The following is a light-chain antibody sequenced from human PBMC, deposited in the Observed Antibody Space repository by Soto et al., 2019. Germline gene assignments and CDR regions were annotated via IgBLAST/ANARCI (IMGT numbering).Light chain of an antibody. Sequence: EIVWTQSPGTLSLSPGERATLSCRASQSVSSSYLAWYQQKPGKAPRLLIYGASSRATGIPDRFSGSGSGTDFTLTISSLEPEDFAVYYCQQYGSSLFTFGPGTKVDIK. CDR1: QSVSSSY. J-gene: IGKJ3*01. V-gene: IGKV3-20*01. CDR2: GAS. CDR3: QQYGSSLFT.